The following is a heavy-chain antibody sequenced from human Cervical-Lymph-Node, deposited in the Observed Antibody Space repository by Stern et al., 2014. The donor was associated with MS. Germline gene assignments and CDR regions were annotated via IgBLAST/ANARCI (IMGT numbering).Heavy chain of an antibody. CDR1: GFSLSTSGVA. CDR3: AHRGPYSGSYFDFDY. J-gene: IGHJ4*02. V-gene: IGHV2-5*02. D-gene: IGHD1-26*01. Sequence: ESGPTLVKPTQTLTLTCTFSGFSLSTSGVAVGWIRQPPGKALEWLALIYWDDGKRYKPSLKRQVTSLTDTSQNKVGPAMTNMDPVDTATDYCAHRGPYSGSYFDFDYWGQGTLVTVSS. CDR2: IYWDDGK.